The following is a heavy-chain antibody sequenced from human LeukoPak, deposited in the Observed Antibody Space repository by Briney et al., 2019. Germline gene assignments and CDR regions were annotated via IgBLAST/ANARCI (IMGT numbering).Heavy chain of an antibody. J-gene: IGHJ6*03. CDR2: ISAYNGNT. Sequence: GASVKVSCKASGYTFTSYGISWVRQAPGQGLEWMGWISAYNGNTNYAQRLQGRVTMTTDTSTSTAYMELRSLRSDDTAVYYCARVFQITFGGVIVPNYMDVWGKGTTVTVSS. CDR1: GYTFTSYG. D-gene: IGHD3-16*02. V-gene: IGHV1-18*01. CDR3: ARVFQITFGGVIVPNYMDV.